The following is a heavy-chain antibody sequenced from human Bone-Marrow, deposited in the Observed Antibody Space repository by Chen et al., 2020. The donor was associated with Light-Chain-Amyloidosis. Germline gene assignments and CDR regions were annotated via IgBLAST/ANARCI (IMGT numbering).Heavy chain of an antibody. Sequence: QVQLVESGGGVVQPGRSLRLSCAASGFTFSSYGMHWVRQAPGKGLEWVAVIWYDGSNKYYADSVKGRFTISRDNSKNTLYLQMNSLRAEDTAVYYCARNHDYGDYQGLDYWGQGTLVTVSS. CDR2: IWYDGSNK. V-gene: IGHV3-33*01. CDR1: GFTFSSYG. J-gene: IGHJ4*02. D-gene: IGHD4-17*01. CDR3: ARNHDYGDYQGLDY.